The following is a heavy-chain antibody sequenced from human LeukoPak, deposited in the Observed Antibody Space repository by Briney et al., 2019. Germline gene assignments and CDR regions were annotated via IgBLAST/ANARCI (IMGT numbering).Heavy chain of an antibody. V-gene: IGHV4-59*06. CDR2: IYYSGST. J-gene: IGHJ3*02. CDR1: GGSISSYY. Sequence: SETLSLTCTVSGGSISSYYWSWIRQHPGKGLEWIGYIYYSGSTYYNPSLKSRVTISVDTSKNQYSLKLSSVTAADTAVYYCARLSASKDAFDIWGQGTMVTVSS. D-gene: IGHD2-15*01. CDR3: ARLSASKDAFDI.